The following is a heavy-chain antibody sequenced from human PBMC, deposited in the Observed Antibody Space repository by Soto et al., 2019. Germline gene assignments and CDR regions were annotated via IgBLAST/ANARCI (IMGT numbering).Heavy chain of an antibody. Sequence: QVLLQESGPGLVQPSGTLSLSCVVSGVSIGSNYYWGWVRQPPGEGLEWLGDMSHIGSVNYNPSLKSRFTISMDKSQNQFSLKLDYMTAADTAVYYCARSLGLYAVDYWGQGTLVIVSS. J-gene: IGHJ4*02. D-gene: IGHD6-19*01. CDR2: MSHIGSV. CDR1: GVSIGSNYY. CDR3: ARSLGLYAVDY. V-gene: IGHV4-4*02.